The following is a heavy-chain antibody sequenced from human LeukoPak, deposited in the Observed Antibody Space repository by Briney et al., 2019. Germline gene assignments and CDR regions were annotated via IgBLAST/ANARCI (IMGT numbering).Heavy chain of an antibody. J-gene: IGHJ3*02. D-gene: IGHD4-23*01. CDR2: IIPIFGTA. Sequence: SVKVSCKASGGTFSSYAISWVRQAPGQGLEWMGGIIPIFGTANYAQKFQGRVTITVDEYTSTAYMELSSLRSEDTAVYYCARDEGYGGNNDAFDIWGQGTMVTVSS. V-gene: IGHV1-69*01. CDR1: GGTFSSYA. CDR3: ARDEGYGGNNDAFDI.